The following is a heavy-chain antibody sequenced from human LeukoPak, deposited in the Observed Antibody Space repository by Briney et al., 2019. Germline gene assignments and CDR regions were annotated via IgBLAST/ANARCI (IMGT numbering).Heavy chain of an antibody. Sequence: GGSLRLSGAASGFTYSSYSMTWVRQAPGKGLEWVSSISSSSSYIYYADSVKGRFTISRDNAKNSLYLQMNSLRAEDTAVYYCARDREDAFDIWGQGTMVTVSS. J-gene: IGHJ3*02. V-gene: IGHV3-21*01. D-gene: IGHD1-26*01. CDR1: GFTYSSYS. CDR2: ISSSSSYI. CDR3: ARDREDAFDI.